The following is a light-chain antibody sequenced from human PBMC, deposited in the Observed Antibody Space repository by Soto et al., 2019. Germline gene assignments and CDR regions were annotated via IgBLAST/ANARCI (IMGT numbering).Light chain of an antibody. CDR3: QQYGSSPPIT. V-gene: IGKV3-20*01. CDR2: GAS. J-gene: IGKJ5*01. Sequence: EIVVTQTPGTLSLSPGERSTLSCSSIQSVSSSYLAWYQQKPGQAPRLLIYGASSRATGIPDRFSGSGSGTDFTLTISRLEPEDFAVYYCQQYGSSPPITFGQRTLLAVK. CDR1: QSVSSSY.